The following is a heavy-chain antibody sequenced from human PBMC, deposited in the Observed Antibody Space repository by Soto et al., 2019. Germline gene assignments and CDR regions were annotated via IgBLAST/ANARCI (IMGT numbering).Heavy chain of an antibody. CDR1: GFTVSSNY. CDR3: ARDPYYYYGMDV. V-gene: IGHV3-53*01. CDR2: IYSGGST. J-gene: IGHJ6*02. Sequence: GGSLRLSCAASGFTVSSNYMSWVRQAPGKGLEWVSVIYSGGSTYCADSVKGRFTISRXXXXXXLXLXMXSXRAEXTAVYYCARDPYYYYGMDVWGQGTTVTVSS.